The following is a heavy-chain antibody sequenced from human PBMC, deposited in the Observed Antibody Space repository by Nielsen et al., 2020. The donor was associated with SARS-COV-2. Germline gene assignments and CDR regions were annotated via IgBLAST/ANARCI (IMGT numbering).Heavy chain of an antibody. J-gene: IGHJ4*02. V-gene: IGHV3-13*04. D-gene: IGHD3-16*01. CDR1: GFTFSGYD. CDR3: ARLRTGSVSQDFDY. Sequence: GESLKISCAASGFTFSGYDMNWVRQATGKGLEWVSGRGTSADTYYPDSVKGRFTISRDDAKNSLYLQMNSLRAEDTAFYYCARLRTGSVSQDFDYWGQVTLVTVSS. CDR2: RGTSADT.